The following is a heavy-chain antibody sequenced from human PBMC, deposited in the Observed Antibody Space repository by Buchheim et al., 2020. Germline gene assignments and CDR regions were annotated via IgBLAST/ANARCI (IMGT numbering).Heavy chain of an antibody. CDR3: ATDYGDYEYYFDY. V-gene: IGHV4-34*01. Sequence: QVQLQQWGAGLLKPSETLSLTCAVYGGSFSGYYWSWIRQPPGKGLEWIGEINHSGSTNYNPSLKSRVTISVDTSKNQFSLKLSSVTAADTAVYYCATDYGDYEYYFDYGGQGTL. J-gene: IGHJ4*02. CDR2: INHSGST. CDR1: GGSFSGYY. D-gene: IGHD4-17*01.